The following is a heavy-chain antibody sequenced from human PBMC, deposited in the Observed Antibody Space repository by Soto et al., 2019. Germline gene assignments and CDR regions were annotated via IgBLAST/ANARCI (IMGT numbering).Heavy chain of an antibody. CDR3: AKKTIAAAGIPYYYYGMDV. D-gene: IGHD6-13*01. V-gene: IGHV3-23*01. CDR2: ISGSGGST. Sequence: HPGGSLRLSCAASGFTFSSYAMSWVRQAPGKGLEWVSAISGSGGSTYYADSVKGRFTISRDNSKNTLYLQMNSLRAEDTAVYYCAKKTIAAAGIPYYYYGMDVWGQGTTVTVSS. J-gene: IGHJ6*02. CDR1: GFTFSSYA.